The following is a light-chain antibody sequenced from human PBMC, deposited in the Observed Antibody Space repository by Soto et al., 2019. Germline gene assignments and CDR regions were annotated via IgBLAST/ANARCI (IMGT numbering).Light chain of an antibody. CDR1: QSVRNL. CDR3: QQRSDWRLS. Sequence: EVVLTQSPATLSLSPGERATLSCRASQSVRNLLAWYQQKPGQAPRLLIYDVFNRATGIPARFSGSGSGTDFTLTISSLEPEDFAIDYCQQRSDWRLSFGGGTKVEIK. V-gene: IGKV3-11*01. CDR2: DVF. J-gene: IGKJ4*01.